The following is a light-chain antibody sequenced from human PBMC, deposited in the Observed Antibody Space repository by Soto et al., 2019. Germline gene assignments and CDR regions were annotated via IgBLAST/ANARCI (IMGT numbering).Light chain of an antibody. CDR2: GAS. CDR1: QSVISNY. J-gene: IGKJ4*01. CDR3: QQYATSPPLT. V-gene: IGKV3-20*01. Sequence: EIVMTPSPGTLSLSAGARATLSCRAIQSVISNYLAWYQQKPGQPPRLLIYGASTRATGIPDRFSGSGSGTDFSLTISRLEPEDFAVYYWQQYATSPPLTFGGGTKVDIK.